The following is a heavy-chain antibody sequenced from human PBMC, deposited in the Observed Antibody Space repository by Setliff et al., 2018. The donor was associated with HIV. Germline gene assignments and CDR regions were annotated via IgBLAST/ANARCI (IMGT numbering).Heavy chain of an antibody. Sequence: GGSLRLSWAASGITFTIHWMNWVRQAPWKGLEWVSRISYDGSDTIYAASVKGRFSISRDNAKDMLYLQMNSLKDEDTAVYFCVRDREHFGTYFGWGVWGQGTAVTVSS. V-gene: IGHV3-74*01. D-gene: IGHD3-3*02. CDR2: ISYDGSDT. CDR1: GITFTIHW. CDR3: VRDREHFGTYFGWGV. J-gene: IGHJ6*02.